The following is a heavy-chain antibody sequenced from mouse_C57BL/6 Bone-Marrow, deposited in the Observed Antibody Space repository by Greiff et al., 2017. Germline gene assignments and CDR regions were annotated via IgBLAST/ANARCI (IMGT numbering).Heavy chain of an antibody. CDR2: ISYSGST. CDR3: AREDGYSFAY. Sequence: EVQLVESGPGMVKPSQSLSLTCTVTGYSITSGYDWHWIRHFPGNKLEWMGYISYSGSTNYNPSLKSRISITHDTSKNHFFLKLNSVTTEDTATYYCAREDGYSFAYWGQGTLVTVSA. D-gene: IGHD2-3*01. V-gene: IGHV3-1*01. J-gene: IGHJ3*01. CDR1: GYSITSGYD.